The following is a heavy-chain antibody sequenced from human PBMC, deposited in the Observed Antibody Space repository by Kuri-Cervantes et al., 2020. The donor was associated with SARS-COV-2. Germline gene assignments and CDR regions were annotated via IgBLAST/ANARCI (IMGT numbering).Heavy chain of an antibody. D-gene: IGHD3-3*01. Sequence: ASVKVSCKASGYTFTSHAMHWVRQAPGQRPEWMGWINAGNGDTKYSQKFQGRVTITRDTSASTAYMELSSLRSEDTAVYYCARVELRFLEWLPGPYYYYMDVWGKGTTVTVSS. CDR3: ARVELRFLEWLPGPYYYYMDV. CDR1: GYTFTSHA. V-gene: IGHV1-3*01. J-gene: IGHJ6*03. CDR2: INAGNGDT.